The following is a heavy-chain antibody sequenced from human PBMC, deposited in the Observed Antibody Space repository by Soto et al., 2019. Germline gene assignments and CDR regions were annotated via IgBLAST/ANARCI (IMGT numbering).Heavy chain of an antibody. J-gene: IGHJ6*02. CDR1: GGSVSSGSYY. CDR2: IYYCGST. CDR3: ARGIEGWYQGSYYYGMDV. V-gene: IGHV4-61*01. Sequence: QVQLQESGPGLVKPSETLSLTCTVSGGSVSSGSYYWSWIRQPPGKGLEWIGYIYYCGSTNYNPSLKSRVTISVDTSKNQFSLKRSSVTAADTAVYYCARGIEGWYQGSYYYGMDVWGQGTTVTVSS. D-gene: IGHD6-19*01.